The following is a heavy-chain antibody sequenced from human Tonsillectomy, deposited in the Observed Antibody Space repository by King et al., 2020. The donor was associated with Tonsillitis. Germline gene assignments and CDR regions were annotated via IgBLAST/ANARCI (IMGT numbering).Heavy chain of an antibody. CDR2: INPNSGGT. V-gene: IGHV1-2*02. CDR1: GYTLTDYY. Sequence: QVQLVESGAEVKKPGASVKVSCKASGYTLTDYYMHWVRQAPGQGLEWMGWINPNSGGTNYAQKFQGRVTMTRDTCISTAYMELSRLRSDDTGVYYCARSVVVVAATSDWFDPRGQGTRVTVSS. J-gene: IGHJ5*02. D-gene: IGHD2-15*01. CDR3: ARSVVVVAATSDWFDP.